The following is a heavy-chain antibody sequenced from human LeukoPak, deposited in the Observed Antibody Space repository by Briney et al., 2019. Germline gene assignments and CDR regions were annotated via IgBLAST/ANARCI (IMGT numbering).Heavy chain of an antibody. CDR2: INQSGGEK. CDR3: ARDAGYGWYPG. CDR1: GFTFTSYW. D-gene: IGHD6-19*01. J-gene: IGHJ4*02. Sequence: GGSLRLSCAASGFTFTSYWMSWVRQAPGKGLEWVANINQSGGEKYYVDSVKGRFTISRDNAKNSLYLQMNSLRAEDTAVYYCARDAGYGWYPGWGQGTLVTVSS. V-gene: IGHV3-7*01.